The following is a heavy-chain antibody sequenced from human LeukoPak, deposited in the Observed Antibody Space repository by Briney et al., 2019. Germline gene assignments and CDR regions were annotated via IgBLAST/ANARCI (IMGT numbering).Heavy chain of an antibody. CDR1: GFTFSDYY. J-gene: IGHJ3*02. V-gene: IGHV3-11*04. D-gene: IGHD1-26*01. Sequence: GGSLRLSCAASGFTFSDYYMSWVRQAPGKGLEWVSYISTSGGTIYYADSVKGRFTISRDNAKNSLYLQMNRLRAEDTAVYYCARLGPNRGSYYAFDIWGQGTMVTVSS. CDR3: ARLGPNRGSYYAFDI. CDR2: ISTSGGTI.